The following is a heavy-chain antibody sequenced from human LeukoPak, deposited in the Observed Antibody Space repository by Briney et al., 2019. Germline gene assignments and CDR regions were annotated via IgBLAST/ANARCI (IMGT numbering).Heavy chain of an antibody. CDR3: ATIDGTFDY. V-gene: IGHV1-24*01. J-gene: IGHJ4*02. Sequence: GASVKVSCKASGYTFIYYYINWVRQAPGKGLEWMGGFDPEDGETIYAQKFQGRVTMTEDTSTDTAYMELSSLRSEDTAVYYCATIDGTFDYWGQGTLVTVSS. D-gene: IGHD6-13*01. CDR1: GYTFIYYY. CDR2: FDPEDGET.